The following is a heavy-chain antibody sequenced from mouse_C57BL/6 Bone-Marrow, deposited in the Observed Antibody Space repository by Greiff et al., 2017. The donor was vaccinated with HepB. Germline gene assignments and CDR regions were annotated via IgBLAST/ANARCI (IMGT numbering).Heavy chain of an antibody. V-gene: IGHV14-1*01. D-gene: IGHD1-1*01. J-gene: IGHJ3*01. CDR1: GFNIKDYY. CDR2: IDPEDGDP. CDR3: TTSVPAWFAY. Sequence: EVQLQQSGAELVRPGASVKLSCTASGFNIKDYYMHWVKQRPEQGLEWIGRIDPEDGDPEYAPKFQGKATMPADTSSNTAYLQLSSLTSEDTAVYYCTTSVPAWFAYWGQGTLVTVSA.